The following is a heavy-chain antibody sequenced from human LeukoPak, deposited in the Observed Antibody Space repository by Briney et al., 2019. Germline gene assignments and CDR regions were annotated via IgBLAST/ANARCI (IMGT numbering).Heavy chain of an antibody. J-gene: IGHJ5*02. Sequence: SETLSLTCTVSGDSITSRSYYWGWIRQAPGKGLEWIASIHYSGTTYYKPSLKSRVTISVDTSKNQFSLRLSSVTAADTAVYYCARDHWSGSTPVVFFSGPWGQGTLVTVSS. CDR1: GDSITSRSYY. D-gene: IGHD3-3*01. V-gene: IGHV4-39*07. CDR3: ARDHWSGSTPVVFFSGP. CDR2: IHYSGTT.